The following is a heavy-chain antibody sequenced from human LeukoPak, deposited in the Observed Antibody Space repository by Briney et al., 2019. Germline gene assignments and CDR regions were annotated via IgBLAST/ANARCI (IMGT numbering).Heavy chain of an antibody. CDR3: ARPGEQWLLFDF. CDR2: IYYSGST. CDR1: GGSISSSGYY. D-gene: IGHD6-19*01. Sequence: SETLSLTCTVSGGSISSSGYYWGWIRQPPGKGLEWIGSIYYSGSTYYNPSLKSRVTISVDTPKNQFSLKLSSVTAAHTAVYYCARPGEQWLLFDFWGQGTLVTVSS. V-gene: IGHV4-39*01. J-gene: IGHJ4*02.